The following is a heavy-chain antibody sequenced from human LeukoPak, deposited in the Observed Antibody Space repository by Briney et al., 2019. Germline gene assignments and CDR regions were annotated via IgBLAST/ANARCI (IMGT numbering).Heavy chain of an antibody. CDR3: ARVDYDSSGYGPSGY. Sequence: GGSLRLSCAASGFTFSSSAMSWVRQAPGKGLEWVSAISNNGGYTYYADSVQGRFTISRDNSKSTLCLQMNSLRSEDTAVYYCARVDYDSSGYGPSGYWGQGTLVTVSS. CDR2: ISNNGGYT. J-gene: IGHJ4*02. V-gene: IGHV3-23*01. CDR1: GFTFSSSA. D-gene: IGHD3-22*01.